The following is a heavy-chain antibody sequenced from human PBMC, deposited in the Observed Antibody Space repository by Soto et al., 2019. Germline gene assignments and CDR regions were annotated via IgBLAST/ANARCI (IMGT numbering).Heavy chain of an antibody. CDR1: GGSFSGYY. J-gene: IGHJ5*02. Sequence: NPSETLSLTCAVYGGSFSGYYWSWIRQPPGKGLEWIGEINHSGSTNYNPSLKSRVTISVDTSKNQFSLKLSSVTAADTAVYYCARGLRDILTGKRRWFDPWGQGTLVTVSS. V-gene: IGHV4-34*01. CDR2: INHSGST. D-gene: IGHD3-9*01. CDR3: ARGLRDILTGKRRWFDP.